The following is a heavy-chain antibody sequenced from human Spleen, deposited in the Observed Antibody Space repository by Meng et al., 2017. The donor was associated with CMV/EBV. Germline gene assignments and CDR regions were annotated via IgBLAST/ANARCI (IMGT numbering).Heavy chain of an antibody. Sequence: GGSLRLSCAASGFTFSSYSMNWVRQAPGKGLEWVSSISSSSSYIYYADSVKGRFTISRDNAKNSLYLQMNSLRAEDTAVYYCARGLVTIRKAGMDVWGQGTTVTVSS. J-gene: IGHJ6*02. V-gene: IGHV3-21*01. CDR3: ARGLVTIRKAGMDV. CDR1: GFTFSSYS. CDR2: ISSSSSYI. D-gene: IGHD3-3*01.